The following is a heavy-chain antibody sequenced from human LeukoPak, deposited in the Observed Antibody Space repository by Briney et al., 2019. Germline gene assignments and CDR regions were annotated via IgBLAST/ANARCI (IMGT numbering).Heavy chain of an antibody. Sequence: SQTLSLACTVSGGSISSGGYYWSWIRQHPEKGLEWIGHISYSGSTYYNPSLKSRVTLSGDTSKNQFSLKLSSVTAADTAVYYCARVNRGVWGSYRSSIDYWGQGTLVTVSS. V-gene: IGHV4-31*03. J-gene: IGHJ4*02. CDR2: ISYSGST. D-gene: IGHD3-16*02. CDR3: ARVNRGVWGSYRSSIDY. CDR1: GGSISSGGYY.